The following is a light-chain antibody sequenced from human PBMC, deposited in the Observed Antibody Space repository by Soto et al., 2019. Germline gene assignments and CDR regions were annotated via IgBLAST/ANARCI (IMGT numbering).Light chain of an antibody. Sequence: QSVLTQPRSVSGSPGQSVTISCTGTSSDVGGYNYVSWYQQHPGKAPKLMIYDVSKRPSGVPDRFSGSKSGNTASLTISGLQAEDEAHYFCQSYDFTLGAFWVFGGGTKLTVL. CDR1: SSDVGGYNY. CDR2: DVS. V-gene: IGLV2-11*01. J-gene: IGLJ3*02. CDR3: QSYDFTLGAFWV.